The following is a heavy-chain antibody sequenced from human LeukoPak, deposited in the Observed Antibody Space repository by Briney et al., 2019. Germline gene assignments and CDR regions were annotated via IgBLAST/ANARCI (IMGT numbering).Heavy chain of an antibody. J-gene: IGHJ5*02. CDR1: GFTFSSYS. CDR2: ISSSSSYI. V-gene: IGHV3-21*01. CDR3: AGRVKIAAAGTGWFDP. D-gene: IGHD6-13*01. Sequence: PGGSLRLSCAASGFTFSSYSMNWVRQAPGKGLEWVSSISSSSSYIYYADSVKGRFTISRDNAKNSLYLQMNSLRAEDTAVYYCAGRVKIAAAGTGWFDPWGQGTLVTVPS.